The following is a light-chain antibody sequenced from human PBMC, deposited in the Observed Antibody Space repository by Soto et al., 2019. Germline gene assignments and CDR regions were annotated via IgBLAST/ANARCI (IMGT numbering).Light chain of an antibody. Sequence: EIVLTQSPGTLSLSPGERATPSCRASQSVSSSLAWYQQKTGQAPRLLISGASSRATGIPDRFSGSGSETDFTLTISRLEPEDFALYYCQQYGSSPITFGQGTRLEI. V-gene: IGKV3-20*01. CDR3: QQYGSSPIT. CDR2: GAS. J-gene: IGKJ5*01. CDR1: QSVSSS.